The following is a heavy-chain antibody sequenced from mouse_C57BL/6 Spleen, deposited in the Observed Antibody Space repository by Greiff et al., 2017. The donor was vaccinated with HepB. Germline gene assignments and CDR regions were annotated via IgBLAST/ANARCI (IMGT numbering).Heavy chain of an antibody. CDR3: ANYYGSSPYYAMDY. Sequence: QVQLQQPGAELVKPGASVKMSCKASGYTFTSYWITWVKQRPGQGLEWIGDIYPGSGSTNYNEKFKSKATLTVDTSSSTAYMQLSSLTSEDSAVYYCANYYGSSPYYAMDYWGQGTSGTVSS. CDR1: GYTFTSYW. J-gene: IGHJ4*01. CDR2: IYPGSGST. D-gene: IGHD1-1*01. V-gene: IGHV1-55*01.